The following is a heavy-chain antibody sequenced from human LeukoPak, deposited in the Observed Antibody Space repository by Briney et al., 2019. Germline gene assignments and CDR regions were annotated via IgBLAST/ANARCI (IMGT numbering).Heavy chain of an antibody. J-gene: IGHJ1*01. CDR3: ARWKGSYSSSSSYFQH. CDR2: IYPGDSDT. Sequence: GESLKISCKGSGYIFTSYWIGWVRQMPGKGLEWMGIIYPGDSDTRYSPSFQGQVTISADKSISTAYLQWSSLKASDTAMYYCARWKGSYSSSSSYFQHWGQGTLVTVSS. V-gene: IGHV5-51*01. CDR1: GYIFTSYW. D-gene: IGHD6-6*01.